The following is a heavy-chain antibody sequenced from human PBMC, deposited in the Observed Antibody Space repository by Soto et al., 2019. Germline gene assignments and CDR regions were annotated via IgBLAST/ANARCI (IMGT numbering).Heavy chain of an antibody. D-gene: IGHD2-15*01. V-gene: IGHV4-30-4*01. J-gene: IGHJ5*01. CDR1: GDSILSVDYF. CDR2: IYKSTTT. Sequence: TLSLTCSVSGDSILSVDYFWAWIRQPPGQALEYIGNIYKSTTTYNNPSFESRVAISLDTSKSQFSLNVTSVTAADTAVYFCARGRYCLTGRCFPNWFDSWGQGTLVTVSS. CDR3: ARGRYCLTGRCFPNWFDS.